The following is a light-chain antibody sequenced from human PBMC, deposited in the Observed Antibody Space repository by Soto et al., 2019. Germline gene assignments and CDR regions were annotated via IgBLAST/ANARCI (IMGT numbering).Light chain of an antibody. V-gene: IGLV2-8*01. J-gene: IGLJ3*02. CDR3: SSYAGSNSVV. CDR2: EVS. CDR1: SSDVGGHNY. Sequence: QSALTQTPSASGSPGQSVTISCTGTSSDVGGHNYVSWYQQHPGKAPKLMIYEVSKRPSGVPNRFSGSKSGNTASLTVSGLQAEDEADYYCSSYAGSNSVVFGGGTKLTVL.